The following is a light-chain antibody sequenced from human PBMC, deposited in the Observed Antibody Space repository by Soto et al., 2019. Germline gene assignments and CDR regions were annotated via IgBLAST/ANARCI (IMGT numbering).Light chain of an antibody. CDR2: TAS. V-gene: IGKV1-39*01. J-gene: IGKJ5*01. CDR3: QQSYSTPRT. Sequence: DIHMTLSPSSLSASVRDRGTISCRASQSISNYLHWYQQKPGQAPKLLIYTASSLQSGVPSRFSGSGSGTDFTLTISSLQPEDFATYYCQQSYSTPRTFGQGTRLEIK. CDR1: QSISNY.